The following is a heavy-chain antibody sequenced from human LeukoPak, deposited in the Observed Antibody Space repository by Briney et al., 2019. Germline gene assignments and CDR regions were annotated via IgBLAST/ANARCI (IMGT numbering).Heavy chain of an antibody. V-gene: IGHV1-8*02. J-gene: IGHJ4*02. D-gene: IGHD4-11*01. Sequence: ASVKVSCKASGYTFTSYDINWVRQATGQGLEWMGWMNPNSGNTGYAQKVKGRVTMTTDTSTNTAYMELRSLTSDDTAVYYCARRSMTSALSHFDYWGQGTLVTVSS. CDR2: MNPNSGNT. CDR3: ARRSMTSALSHFDY. CDR1: GYTFTSYD.